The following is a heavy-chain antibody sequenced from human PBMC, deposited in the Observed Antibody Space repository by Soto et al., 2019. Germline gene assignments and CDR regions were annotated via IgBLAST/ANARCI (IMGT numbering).Heavy chain of an antibody. D-gene: IGHD3-22*01. CDR3: ARDGTLYDSSAYYYVY. CDR1: GGTFSRYA. CDR2: IIPVFGKA. V-gene: IGHV1-69*01. Sequence: QVQLLQSGAEVKKPGSSVKVSCKASGGTFSRYAITWLRQAPGQGLEWMGGIIPVFGKANYAQKFQGRVTITADESTTTGYMELRSLTSEDTAVYYCARDGTLYDSSAYYYVYWGQGTLVTVSS. J-gene: IGHJ4*02.